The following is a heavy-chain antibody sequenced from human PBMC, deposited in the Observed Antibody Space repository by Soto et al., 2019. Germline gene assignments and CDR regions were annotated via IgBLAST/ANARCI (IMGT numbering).Heavy chain of an antibody. Sequence: QVQLVQSGAEVKKPGSSVKVSCKASGCTFSSYAISWVRQAPGQVLEWMGGIIPIFGTANYAQKFQGRVTITADESTSTAYMELSSLRSEDTAVYYCARYPHPTRIFDYWGQGTLVTVSS. V-gene: IGHV1-69*01. J-gene: IGHJ4*02. CDR1: GCTFSSYA. CDR3: ARYPHPTRIFDY. CDR2: IIPIFGTA.